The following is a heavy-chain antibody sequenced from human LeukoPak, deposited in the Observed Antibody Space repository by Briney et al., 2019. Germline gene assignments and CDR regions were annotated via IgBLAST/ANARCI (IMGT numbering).Heavy chain of an antibody. Sequence: GGSLRLSCAASGFTFSSYEMNWVRQAPGKGLEWVSYISSSGSTIYCADSVKGRFTISRDNAKNSLYLQMNSLRAEDTAVYYCARGPRGYSYGLGYYWGQGTLVTVSS. V-gene: IGHV3-48*03. CDR3: ARGPRGYSYGLGYY. J-gene: IGHJ4*02. CDR2: ISSSGSTI. D-gene: IGHD5-18*01. CDR1: GFTFSSYE.